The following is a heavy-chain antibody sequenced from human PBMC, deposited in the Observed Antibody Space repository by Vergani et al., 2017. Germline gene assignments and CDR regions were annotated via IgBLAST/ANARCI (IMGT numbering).Heavy chain of an antibody. V-gene: IGHV3-30*02. CDR3: AGPQGTSAYYYGGFDY. J-gene: IGHJ4*02. CDR1: GFPFSTYG. D-gene: IGHD3-22*01. Sequence: QVQLVESGGGVVQPGESLRLSCAASGFPFSTYGMHWVRQAPGKGLEWLAFIQKDGIDKFYADSVRGRFTISRDISKNTLSLQMNSLTAEDTAIYYCAGPQGTSAYYYGGFDYWGQGILVTVSS. CDR2: IQKDGIDK.